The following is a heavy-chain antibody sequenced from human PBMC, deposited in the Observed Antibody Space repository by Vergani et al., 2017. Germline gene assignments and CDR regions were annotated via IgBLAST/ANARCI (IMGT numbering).Heavy chain of an antibody. J-gene: IGHJ4*02. D-gene: IGHD1-26*01. CDR3: AKGLSGSYYLFDY. CDR1: GFTFDDYA. CDR2: ISWNSGSI. Sequence: EVQLVESGGGLVQPGRSLRLSCAASGFTFDDYAMHWVRQAPGKGLEWVSGISWNSGSIGYADSVKGRFTISRDNAKNSLYLQMNSLRAEDTALYYCAKGLSGSYYLFDYWGQGTLVTVSS. V-gene: IGHV3-9*01.